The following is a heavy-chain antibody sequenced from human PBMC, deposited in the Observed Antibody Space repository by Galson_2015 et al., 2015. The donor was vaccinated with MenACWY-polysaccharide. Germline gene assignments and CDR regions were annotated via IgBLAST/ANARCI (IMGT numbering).Heavy chain of an antibody. J-gene: IGHJ3*02. V-gene: IGHV3-33*01. D-gene: IGHD2-2*01. Sequence: SLRLSCAASGSRFSNSGMYWVRQAPGKGLEWVAVIQYDGSNKVYADSVKGRFTISRDNSKNTVFLEMNTLGVEDTAVYYCAREGSRIVFHAFDTWGQGTMVTVSS. CDR1: GSRFSNSG. CDR3: AREGSRIVFHAFDT. CDR2: IQYDGSNK.